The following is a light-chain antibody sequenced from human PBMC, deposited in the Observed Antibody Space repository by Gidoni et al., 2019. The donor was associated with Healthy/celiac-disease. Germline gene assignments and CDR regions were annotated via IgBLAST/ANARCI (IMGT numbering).Light chain of an antibody. CDR1: QSISSW. Sequence: QLPHSPSTLSASVGDRVTITCRASQSISSWLAWYQQKPGKAPKLLIYKASSLESGVPSRFSGSGSGTEFTLTISSLQPDDFATYYCQQYNSYSRTFGQGTKVEIK. J-gene: IGKJ1*01. V-gene: IGKV1-5*03. CDR3: QQYNSYSRT. CDR2: KAS.